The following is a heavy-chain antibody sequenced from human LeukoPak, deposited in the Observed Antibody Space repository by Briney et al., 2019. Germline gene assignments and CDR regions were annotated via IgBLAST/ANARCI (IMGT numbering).Heavy chain of an antibody. CDR3: AREAAWGNWYFDL. D-gene: IGHD3-16*01. CDR1: GFTFSRHG. V-gene: IGHV3-30*03. CDR2: IGDTGRAK. J-gene: IGHJ2*01. Sequence: GGSLRLSCAASGFTFSRHGKHWVRQAPGKGLEWVAVIGDTGRAKYYADSVEGRFTASRDNSKNTLYLEMNSLRYDDTALYYCAREAAWGNWYFDLWGRGTLVTVSS.